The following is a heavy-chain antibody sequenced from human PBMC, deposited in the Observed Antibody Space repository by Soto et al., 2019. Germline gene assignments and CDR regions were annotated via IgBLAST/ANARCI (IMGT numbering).Heavy chain of an antibody. CDR2: IYPGDSDT. D-gene: IGHD5-12*01. J-gene: IGHJ6*02. Sequence: GESLKISCKGSGYSFTSYWIGWVRQMPGKGLEWMGIIYPGDSDTRYSPSFQGQVTISADKSISTAYLQWSSLKASDTAMHYCARHVSSGYDYRSYYYGMDVWGPGTTVTVSS. CDR1: GYSFTSYW. CDR3: ARHVSSGYDYRSYYYGMDV. V-gene: IGHV5-51*01.